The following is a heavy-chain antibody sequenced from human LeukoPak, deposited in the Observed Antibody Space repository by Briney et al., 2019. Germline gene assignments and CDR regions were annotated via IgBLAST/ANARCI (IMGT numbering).Heavy chain of an antibody. CDR3: AKANSITIFGVVSPVDY. V-gene: IGHV3-23*01. CDR1: GFTFSSYA. J-gene: IGHJ4*02. Sequence: GGSLRLSCVASGFTFSSYAMSWVRQAPGKGLEWVSTISDSGDNTYYADSVKGRFTISRDNSKNTLYLQMNSLRAEDTAVYYCAKANSITIFGVVSPVDYWGQGTLVTVSS. CDR2: ISDSGDNT. D-gene: IGHD3-3*01.